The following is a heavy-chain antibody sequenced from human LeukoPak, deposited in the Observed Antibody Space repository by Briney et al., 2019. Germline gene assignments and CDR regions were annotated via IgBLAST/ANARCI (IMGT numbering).Heavy chain of an antibody. J-gene: IGHJ4*02. CDR1: GFAFSSYA. D-gene: IGHD6-19*01. V-gene: IGHV3-30-3*01. Sequence: GGSLRLSCAASGFAFSSYAMHWVRQAPGKGLEWLAVISYDASNIYYADSVKGRFTISRDNSKSTLYLQVNSLRAEDTAVYYCARAGGSGWSPFDYWGQGTLVTVSS. CDR3: ARAGGSGWSPFDY. CDR2: ISYDASNI.